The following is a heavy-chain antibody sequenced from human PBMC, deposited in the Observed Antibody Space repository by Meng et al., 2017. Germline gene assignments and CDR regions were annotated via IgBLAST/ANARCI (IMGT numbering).Heavy chain of an antibody. V-gene: IGHV4-61*03. CDR3: ARVSIGEIGELGHLDS. CDR1: GGSVSSGNYY. CDR2: IYYGGST. D-gene: IGHD3-10*01. Sequence: SQTLSLTCAVSGGSVSSGNYYWSWIRQPPGKGLEWIGYIYYGGSTIYNPSLRSRVTISQDTSNNHLSLKLSSVTAADTAVYYCARVSIGEIGELGHLDSWGQGTLVTVSS. J-gene: IGHJ4*02.